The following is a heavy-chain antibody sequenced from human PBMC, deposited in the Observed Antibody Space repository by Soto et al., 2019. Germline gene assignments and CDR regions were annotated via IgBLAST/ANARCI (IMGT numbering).Heavy chain of an antibody. CDR2: ISYDGSNK. CDR3: ARARNLGYCSGGSCYSSLFDY. CDR1: GFTFSSYA. J-gene: IGHJ4*02. D-gene: IGHD2-15*01. Sequence: GGSLRLSCAASGFTFSSYAMHWVRQAPGKGLEWVAVISYDGSNKYYADSVKGRFTISRDNSKNTLYLQMNSLRAEDTAVYYCARARNLGYCSGGSCYSSLFDYWGQGTLVTVSS. V-gene: IGHV3-30-3*01.